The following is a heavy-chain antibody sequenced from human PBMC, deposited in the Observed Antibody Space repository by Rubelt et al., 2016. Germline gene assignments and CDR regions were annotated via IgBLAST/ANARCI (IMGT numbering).Heavy chain of an antibody. D-gene: IGHD3-10*01. Sequence: QVQLVQSGAEVKKPGASVKVSCKASGYTFTSYYMHWVRQAPGQGLEWMGIINPSGGSTTYAQKCQGRVTMTRDTSTSTVYRDLSSLRCEDTAVYYCARVGFYYDSGSYVDWGQGTLVTVSS. CDR1: GYTFTSYY. CDR2: INPSGGST. J-gene: IGHJ4*02. CDR3: ARVGFYYDSGSYVD. V-gene: IGHV1-46*01.